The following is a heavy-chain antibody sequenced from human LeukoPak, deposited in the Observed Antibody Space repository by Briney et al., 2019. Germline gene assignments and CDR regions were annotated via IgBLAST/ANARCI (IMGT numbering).Heavy chain of an antibody. CDR3: ARLMVRGIGYFDY. CDR1: GSRFTSYW. CDR2: IYPGDSDT. J-gene: IGHJ4*02. D-gene: IGHD3-10*01. Sequence: GESLQISCQGSGSRFTSYWLGWVRQLPGKGLEGMGIIYPGDSDTRYSPSFQGQVTISADKPISTAYLQWSSLKASDTAMYYCARLMVRGIGYFDYWGQGTLVTVSS. V-gene: IGHV5-51*01.